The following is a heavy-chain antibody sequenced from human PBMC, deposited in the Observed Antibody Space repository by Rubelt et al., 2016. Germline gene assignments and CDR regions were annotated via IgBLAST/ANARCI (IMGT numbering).Heavy chain of an antibody. CDR1: GDTFTSYG. CDR2: ISAYNGNT. D-gene: IGHD6-13*01. J-gene: IGHJ4*02. V-gene: IGHV1-18*01. CDR3: ARVISGVEYSSSWLFDY. Sequence: QVQLVQSGAEVQKPGASVKVSCKASGDTFTSYGISWVRQAPGQGLEWLGWISAYNGNTNYAQKLQGRVTRTTDTSTSTAYMELRSLRSDDTAVYYCARVISGVEYSSSWLFDYWGQGTLVTVSS.